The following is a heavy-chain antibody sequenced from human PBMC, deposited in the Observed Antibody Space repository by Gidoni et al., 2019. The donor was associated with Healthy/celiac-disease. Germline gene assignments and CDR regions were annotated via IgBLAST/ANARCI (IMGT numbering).Heavy chain of an antibody. CDR1: GFTFSSYG. CDR3: ARSFGVGLDAFDI. Sequence: QVQLVESGGGVVQPGRSLRLSCAASGFTFSSYGMHWVRQAPGKGLEWVAVIWYDGSNKYYADSVKGRFTISRDNSKNTLYLQMNSLRAEDTAVYYCARSFGVGLDAFDIWGQGTMVTVSS. CDR2: IWYDGSNK. D-gene: IGHD3-3*01. J-gene: IGHJ3*02. V-gene: IGHV3-33*01.